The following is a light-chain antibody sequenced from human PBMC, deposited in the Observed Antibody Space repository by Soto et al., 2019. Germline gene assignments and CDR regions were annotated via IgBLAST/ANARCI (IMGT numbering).Light chain of an antibody. J-gene: IGKJ1*01. V-gene: IGKV1-5*01. CDR3: QQFNSGTWT. CDR2: DVS. CDR1: QNIERW. Sequence: DIQMTQSPSTLSASVGDRVTITCRASQNIERWLAWYQQKPGKAPKLLLYDVSSLESGVPSRFSGSGSGTEFILTINGLQPDDFATYFCQQFNSGTWTFAQGTKVEVK.